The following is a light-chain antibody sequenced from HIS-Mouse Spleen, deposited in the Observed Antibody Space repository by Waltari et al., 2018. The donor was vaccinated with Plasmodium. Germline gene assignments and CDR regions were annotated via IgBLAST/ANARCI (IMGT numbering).Light chain of an antibody. J-gene: IGKJ4*01. CDR3: QQRYSTPQLT. CDR1: QSSSSY. V-gene: IGKV1-39*01. Sequence: DIQMTQSPFSLSASVGDRVTITCRASQSSSSYLNRYQQKPGKAHKLLIYAASSLQSGVTSRFSGSGSGTDFNLTISSLQPEDCATYYCQQRYSTPQLTFGGGTKVEIK. CDR2: AAS.